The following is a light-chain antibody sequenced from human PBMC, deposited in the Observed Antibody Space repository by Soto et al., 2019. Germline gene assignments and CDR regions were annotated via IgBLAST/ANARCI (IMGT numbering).Light chain of an antibody. Sequence: EIVMTQSPASLSVSPGERATLSCRASQSVSRTLAWYQQKPGQAPRLLIYGASTRATGIPARFSDRGSGTDFTLTISSLQSEDFAVYYCQQYDSWRYTFGLGTKLEIK. CDR2: GAS. CDR3: QQYDSWRYT. V-gene: IGKV3-15*01. CDR1: QSVSRT. J-gene: IGKJ2*01.